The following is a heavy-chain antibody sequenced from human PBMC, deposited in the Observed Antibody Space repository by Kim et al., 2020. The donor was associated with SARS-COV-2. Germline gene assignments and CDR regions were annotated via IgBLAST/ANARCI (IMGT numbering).Heavy chain of an antibody. CDR2: MYYSGST. CDR3: ATYTSSWDGFDI. CDR1: GGSMSSYY. Sequence: SETLSLTCTVSGGSMSSYYWSWIRLPPGKGLEWIGYMYYSGSTNYNPSLKSRVTISVDTSKNQFSLKLSSVTAADTAVYYCATYTSSWDGFDIWGQGTMV. D-gene: IGHD6-13*01. V-gene: IGHV4-59*08. J-gene: IGHJ3*02.